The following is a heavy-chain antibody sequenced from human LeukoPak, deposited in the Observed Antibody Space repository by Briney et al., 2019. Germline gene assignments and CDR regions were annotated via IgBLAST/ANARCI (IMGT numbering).Heavy chain of an antibody. Sequence: TLSLTCTVSGGSISSGGYYWSWVRQHPGRGMEWIGYIYYSGSTYYNPSLKRRVTISVHTSKNQFSLKLSSVTAADTAVYYCAKRSFGASWDYGMDVWGQGTTVTVSS. V-gene: IGHV4-31*03. D-gene: IGHD3-3*01. CDR3: AKRSFGASWDYGMDV. CDR2: IYYSGST. CDR1: GGSISSGGYY. J-gene: IGHJ6*02.